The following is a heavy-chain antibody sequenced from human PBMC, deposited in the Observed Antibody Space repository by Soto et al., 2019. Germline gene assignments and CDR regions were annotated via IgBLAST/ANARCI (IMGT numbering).Heavy chain of an antibody. CDR3: ARGLTADPTVTTFSSLSVYYYYGMDV. Sequence: QVQLQQWGAGLLKPSETLSLTCAVYGGSFSGYYWSWIRQPPGKGLEWIGEINHSGSTNYNPSLKSRVTISVDTSKNQFSLKLSSVTAADTAVYYCARGLTADPTVTTFSSLSVYYYYGMDVWGQGTTVTVSS. D-gene: IGHD4-4*01. CDR1: GGSFSGYY. V-gene: IGHV4-34*01. J-gene: IGHJ6*02. CDR2: INHSGST.